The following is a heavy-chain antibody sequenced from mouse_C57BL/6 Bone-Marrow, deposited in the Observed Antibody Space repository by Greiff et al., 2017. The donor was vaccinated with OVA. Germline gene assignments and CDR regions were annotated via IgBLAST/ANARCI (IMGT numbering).Heavy chain of an antibody. CDR2: YPGSGNTY. CDR3: YYYGSSLFAY. Sequence: VQLQQSGPELVKPGASVKMSCKASGYTFTDYYMHWVKQKPGKGLEWIGEIYPGSGNTYYNEKFKGKATLTADTSSSTAYMQLSSLTSEDSAVYFCPYYYGSSLFAYWGQGTLVTVSA. D-gene: IGHD1-1*01. CDR1: YTFTDYYM. V-gene: IGHV1-83*01. J-gene: IGHJ3*01.